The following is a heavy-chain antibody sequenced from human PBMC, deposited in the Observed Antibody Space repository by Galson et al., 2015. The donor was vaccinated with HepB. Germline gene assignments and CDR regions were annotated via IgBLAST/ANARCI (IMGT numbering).Heavy chain of an antibody. D-gene: IGHD3-9*01. V-gene: IGHV3-66*01. J-gene: IGHJ4*02. Sequence: SLRLSCAASGFTVSGSYMSWVRQAPGEGLEWVSVVYSGGGTDYADPVKGRFNTYSDNSKNTLYLQMNNLRADDTALYFCARGKTGQDWGQGTLVTVSS. CDR1: GFTVSGSY. CDR3: ARGKTGQD. CDR2: VYSGGGT.